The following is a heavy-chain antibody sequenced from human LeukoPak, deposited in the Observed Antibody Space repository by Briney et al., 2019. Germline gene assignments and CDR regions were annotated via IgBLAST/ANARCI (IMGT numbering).Heavy chain of an antibody. Sequence: GGSLRLSCAASGFTVSSNYMSWVRQAPGKGLEWVSVIYSGGSTYYADSVKGRFTISRDNAKNSLYLQMNSLRAEDTAVYYCARAGYSYGYFDYWGQGTLVTVSS. V-gene: IGHV3-53*01. J-gene: IGHJ4*02. D-gene: IGHD5-18*01. CDR3: ARAGYSYGYFDY. CDR1: GFTVSSNY. CDR2: IYSGGST.